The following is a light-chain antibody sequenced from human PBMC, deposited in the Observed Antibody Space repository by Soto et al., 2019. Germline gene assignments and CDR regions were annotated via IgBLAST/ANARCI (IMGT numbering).Light chain of an antibody. J-gene: IGLJ3*02. CDR3: ASWDDTLSGQV. V-gene: IGLV1-47*01. Sequence: QPVLTQPPSASGTPGQRVSISCSGSRSNIGRNYVYWYQQLPGTAPKLLIQRNNERPSGVPDRFSGSKSGTSVSLAISGLRSEDEAPYYCASWDDTLSGQVFGGGTQLTVL. CDR2: RNN. CDR1: RSNIGRNY.